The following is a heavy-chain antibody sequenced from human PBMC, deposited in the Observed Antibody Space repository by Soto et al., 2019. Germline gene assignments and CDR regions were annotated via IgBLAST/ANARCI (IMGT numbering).Heavy chain of an antibody. CDR1: GFTFSSYA. CDR3: ARRSSGGYFDY. V-gene: IGHV3-23*01. J-gene: IGHJ4*02. Sequence: EAQLLESGGGLVQPGGSLRLSCAASGFTFSSYAMSWVRQAPGKGLEWVSAISGSGGSTYYADSVKGRFTISRDNSKNTLYFTMNSQRAEDTAVDYGARRSSGGYFDYWGQGTLVPISS. CDR2: ISGSGGST. D-gene: IGHD6-19*01.